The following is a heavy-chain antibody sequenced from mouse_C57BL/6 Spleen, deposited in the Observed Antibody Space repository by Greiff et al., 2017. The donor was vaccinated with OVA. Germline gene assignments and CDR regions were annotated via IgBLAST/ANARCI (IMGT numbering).Heavy chain of an antibody. J-gene: IGHJ3*01. V-gene: IGHV1-55*01. D-gene: IGHD2-9*01. Sequence: QVQLKQPGAELVKPGASVKMSCKASGYTFTSYWITWVKQRPGQGLEWIGDIYPGSGSTNYNEKFKSKATLTVDTSSSTAYMQLSSLTSEDSAVYYCAREGPTMVTTPFAYWGQGTLVTVSA. CDR3: AREGPTMVTTPFAY. CDR2: IYPGSGST. CDR1: GYTFTSYW.